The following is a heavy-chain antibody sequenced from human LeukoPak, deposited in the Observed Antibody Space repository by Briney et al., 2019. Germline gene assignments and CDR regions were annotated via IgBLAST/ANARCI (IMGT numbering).Heavy chain of an antibody. CDR1: GFTFSSDA. CDR3: AKDTGGYLGAFEI. V-gene: IGHV3-23*01. D-gene: IGHD2-15*01. Sequence: GGSLRLSCAASGFTFSSDAMRWVHQAPGKGLEWVSAISSTGGSTYYADSVRGRFIISRDSSKNTLYLQMNSLRVEDTAVYYCAKDTGGYLGAFEIWGQGTMVTISS. J-gene: IGHJ3*02. CDR2: ISSTGGST.